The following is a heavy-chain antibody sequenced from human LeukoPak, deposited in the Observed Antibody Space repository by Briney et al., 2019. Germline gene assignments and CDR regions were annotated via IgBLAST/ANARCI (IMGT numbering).Heavy chain of an antibody. CDR3: ARVKGSVGATIDAFDI. CDR1: GGSFSGYY. CDR2: INHSGST. J-gene: IGHJ3*02. D-gene: IGHD1-26*01. V-gene: IGHV4-34*01. Sequence: PSETLSLTCAVYGGSFSGYYWSWIRQPPGKGLEWIGEINHSGSTNYNPSLKSRVTISVDTSKSQFSLKLSSVTAADTAVYYCARVKGSVGATIDAFDIWGQGTMVTVSS.